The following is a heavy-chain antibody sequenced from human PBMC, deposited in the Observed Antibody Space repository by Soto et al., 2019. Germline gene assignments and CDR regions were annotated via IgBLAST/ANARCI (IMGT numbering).Heavy chain of an antibody. V-gene: IGHV1-18*01. CDR2: ISAYNGNT. D-gene: IGHD6-13*01. J-gene: IGHJ4*02. CDR1: GYTFTSYG. CDR3: AMGYSSRPSSEFDE. Sequence: ASVKVSCKASGYTFTSYGISWVRQAPGQGLEWMGWISAYNGNTNYAQKLQGRVTMTTDTSTSTAYMELRSLRSDDTAVYYCAMGYSSRPSSEFDEWGKGTLVTVDS.